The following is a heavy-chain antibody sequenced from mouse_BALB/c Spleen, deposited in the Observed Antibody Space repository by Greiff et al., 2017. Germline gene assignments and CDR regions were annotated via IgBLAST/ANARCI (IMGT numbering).Heavy chain of an antibody. V-gene: IGHV14-4*02. Sequence: VQLKESGAELVRSGASVKLSCTASGFNIKDYYMHWVKQRPEQGLEWIGWIDPENGDTEYAPKFQGKATMTADTSSNTAYLQLSSLTSEDTAVYYCNAHDGPYGGFAYWGQGTLVTVSA. CDR3: NAHDGPYGGFAY. CDR1: GFNIKDYY. J-gene: IGHJ3*01. D-gene: IGHD2-3*01. CDR2: IDPENGDT.